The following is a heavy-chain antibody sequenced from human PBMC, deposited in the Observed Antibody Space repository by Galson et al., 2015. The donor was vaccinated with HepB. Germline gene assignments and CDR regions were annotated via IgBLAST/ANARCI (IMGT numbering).Heavy chain of an antibody. Sequence: SLRLSCAASGFRFSDYAMTWVRQAPGKGPEWVSTISGSRANTFYADSVKGRFTISRDNSKKTLHLQMNSLGVEDTAIYYCAKPLEFCATTTCSFDFWGQGILVTVSS. CDR1: GFRFSDYA. J-gene: IGHJ4*02. CDR3: AKPLEFCATTTCSFDF. V-gene: IGHV3-23*01. CDR2: ISGSRANT. D-gene: IGHD2-2*01.